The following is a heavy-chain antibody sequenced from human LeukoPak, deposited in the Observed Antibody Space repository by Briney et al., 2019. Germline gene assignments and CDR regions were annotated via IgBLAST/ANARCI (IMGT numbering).Heavy chain of an antibody. D-gene: IGHD6-19*01. J-gene: IGHJ4*02. CDR3: ATHKYSSGSFH. Sequence: PSETLSLTCAVSGGSISGGGYSWSWIRQPPGKGLEWIGYIYHSGSTYYNPSLKSRVTIFVDTSKNQFSLNLSSVTAADTAVYYCATHKYSSGSFHWGQGTLVTVSS. CDR2: IYHSGST. V-gene: IGHV4-30-2*03. CDR1: GGSISGGGYS.